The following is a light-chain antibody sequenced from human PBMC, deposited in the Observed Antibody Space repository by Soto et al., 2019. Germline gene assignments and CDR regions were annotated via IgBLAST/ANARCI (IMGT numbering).Light chain of an antibody. J-gene: IGLJ1*01. CDR3: CSYAGSSTYV. Sequence: QPASVSGSPGQSITISCTGTSSDVGSYKLVSWYQQHPGKAPNLMIYEGNKRPSGVSNRFSGSKSGNTASLTISGLQAEDEADYYCCSYAGSSTYVFGTGTKLTVL. CDR1: SSDVGSYKL. V-gene: IGLV2-23*01. CDR2: EGN.